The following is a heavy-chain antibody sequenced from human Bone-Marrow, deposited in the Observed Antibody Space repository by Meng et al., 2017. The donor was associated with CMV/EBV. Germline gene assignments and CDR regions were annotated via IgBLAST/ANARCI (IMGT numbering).Heavy chain of an antibody. V-gene: IGHV1-2*02. Sequence: ASVKVSCKASGYTFTSYYMHWVRQAPGQGLEWMGWINPNSGGTNYAQKFQGRVTMTRDTSISTAYMELSRLRSDDTAVYYCARSYDFWSGYYQINYYYGMDVWAQGTTVTVSS. CDR3: ARSYDFWSGYYQINYYYGMDV. D-gene: IGHD3-3*01. CDR1: GYTFTSYY. CDR2: INPNSGGT. J-gene: IGHJ6*02.